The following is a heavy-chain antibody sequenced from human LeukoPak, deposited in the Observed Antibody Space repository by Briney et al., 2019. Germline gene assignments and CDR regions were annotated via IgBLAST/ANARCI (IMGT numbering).Heavy chain of an antibody. J-gene: IGHJ4*02. D-gene: IGHD6-13*01. V-gene: IGHV1-24*01. CDR3: ATDGRIAAAGTSFDY. CDR2: FDPEDGET. CDR1: GYTLTELS. Sequence: GASVKVSRKVSGYTLTELSMHWVRQAPGKGLEWMGGFDPEDGETIYAQKFQGRVTMTEDTSTDTAYMELSSLRSEDTAVYYCATDGRIAAAGTSFDYWGQGTLVTVSS.